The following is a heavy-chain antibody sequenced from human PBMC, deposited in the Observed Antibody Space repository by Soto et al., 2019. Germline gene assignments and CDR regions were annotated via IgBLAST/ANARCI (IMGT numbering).Heavy chain of an antibody. J-gene: IGHJ5*02. CDR2: IYYSGST. Sequence: SETLSLTCTVSGGSISSYYWSWIRQPPGKGLEWIGYIYYSGSTNYNPSLKSRVTISVDTSKNQFSLKLSSVTATDTAVYYCARLDNGVDPWGQGTLVTVSS. V-gene: IGHV4-59*08. CDR3: ARLDNGVDP. CDR1: GGSISSYY.